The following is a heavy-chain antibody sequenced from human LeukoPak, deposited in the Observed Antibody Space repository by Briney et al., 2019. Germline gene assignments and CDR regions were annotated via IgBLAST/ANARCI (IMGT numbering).Heavy chain of an antibody. J-gene: IGHJ4*02. D-gene: IGHD1-26*01. CDR1: GFTFSSYA. CDR2: ITGSAGST. CDR3: AKVGSERRLNGNVDY. V-gene: IGHV3-23*01. Sequence: GGSLRLSCAASGFTFSSYALSWVRQAPGKGLEWVSSITGSAGSTYYADSVKGRFSISRDNSKNTPYLQMNSLRAEDTAVYYCAKVGSERRLNGNVDYWGQGTLVTVSS.